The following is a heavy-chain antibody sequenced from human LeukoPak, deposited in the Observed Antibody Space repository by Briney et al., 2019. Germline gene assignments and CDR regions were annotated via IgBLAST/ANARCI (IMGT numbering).Heavy chain of an antibody. V-gene: IGHV4-34*01. D-gene: IGHD3-3*01. Sequence: SETLSLTCAVYGGSFSDYYWSWIRQPPGKGLEWTGEINHSGSTNYNPSLKSRGTISVDTSKTQFSPKLSSVTAADTAVYYCARASRFLVRYNMDVWGKGTTVTVSS. J-gene: IGHJ6*03. CDR2: INHSGST. CDR1: GGSFSDYY. CDR3: ARASRFLVRYNMDV.